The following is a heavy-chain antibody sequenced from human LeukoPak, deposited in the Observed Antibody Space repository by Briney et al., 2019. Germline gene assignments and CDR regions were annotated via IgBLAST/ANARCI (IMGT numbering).Heavy chain of an antibody. CDR2: IDWDDDK. J-gene: IGHJ4*02. V-gene: IGHV2-70*11. CDR3: ARIVRYYDSSGYYYYFDY. CDR1: GFSLSTSGMC. Sequence: SGPALVKPTQTLTLTRTFSGFSLSTSGMCVSWIRQPPGKALEWLARIDWDDDKYYSTSLKTRLTISKDTSKNQVVLTMTNMDPVDTATYYCARIVRYYDSSGYYYYFDYWGQGTLVTVSS. D-gene: IGHD3-22*01.